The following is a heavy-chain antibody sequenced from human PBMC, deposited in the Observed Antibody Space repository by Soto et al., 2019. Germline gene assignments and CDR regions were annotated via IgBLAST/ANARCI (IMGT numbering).Heavy chain of an antibody. CDR1: GGSISSFY. Sequence: SGALCPPXTVFGGSISSFYWSLVRHPPGKGLEWIGYIYYSGSTNYNPSLKSRVTISVDTPKNQFSLKLSSVTAADTAVYYCARPGDSSGYYPFDYWGQGTPVTVSS. D-gene: IGHD3-22*01. CDR2: IYYSGST. CDR3: ARPGDSSGYYPFDY. J-gene: IGHJ4*02. V-gene: IGHV4-59*08.